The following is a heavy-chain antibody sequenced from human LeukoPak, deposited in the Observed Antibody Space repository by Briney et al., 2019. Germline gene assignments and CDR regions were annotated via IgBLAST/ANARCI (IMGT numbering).Heavy chain of an antibody. CDR3: ARQDAVTAIIDY. CDR1: GGSISSYY. V-gene: IGHV4-59*08. D-gene: IGHD2-21*02. J-gene: IGHJ4*02. Sequence: PSETLSLTCTVSGGSISSYYWSWIRQPPGKGLEWIGYIYYSGSTNYNPSLKSRVAISVDTSKNQFSLKLSSVTAADTAVYYCARQDAVTAIIDYWGQGTLVTVSS. CDR2: IYYSGST.